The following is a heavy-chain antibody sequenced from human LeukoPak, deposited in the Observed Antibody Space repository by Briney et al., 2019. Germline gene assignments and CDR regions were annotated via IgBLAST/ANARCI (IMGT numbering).Heavy chain of an antibody. J-gene: IGHJ3*02. CDR1: GGSFSGYY. CDR2: INHSGST. CDR3: ARGFFYQWLARGAFDI. D-gene: IGHD6-19*01. V-gene: IGHV4-34*01. Sequence: PSETLSLTCGVYGGSFSGYYWTWIRQPPGKGLEWIGDINHSGSTNYNTCLKSRVTISIDTSKKQFSLKLSSVTAADTAVYYCARGFFYQWLARGAFDIWGQGTMVTVSS.